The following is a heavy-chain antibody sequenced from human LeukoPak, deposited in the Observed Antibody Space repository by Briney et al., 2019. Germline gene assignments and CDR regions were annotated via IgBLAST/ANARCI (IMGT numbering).Heavy chain of an antibody. D-gene: IGHD3-3*01. CDR1: GFTFSNAW. V-gene: IGHV3-15*01. CDR2: IKSKTDGGTT. J-gene: IGHJ4*02. CDR3: ARDVWRVLLLWFDD. Sequence: GGSLRLSCAASGFTFSNAWMSSVPQAPGKGLEWVGRIKSKTDGGTTDYAAPVKGRFTISGDDSKNTLYLQMNSLKNVGTALYFCARDVWRVLLLWFDDWGQGTLVTVSS.